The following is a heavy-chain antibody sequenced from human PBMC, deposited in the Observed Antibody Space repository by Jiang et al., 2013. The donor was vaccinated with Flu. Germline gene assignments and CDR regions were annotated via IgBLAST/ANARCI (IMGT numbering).Heavy chain of an antibody. CDR3: ARGHGYYYGSGSYRQVDPPLFY. J-gene: IGHJ4*02. CDR2: INHSGST. V-gene: IGHV4-34*01. D-gene: IGHD3-10*01. CDR1: GGSFSGYY. Sequence: LLKPSETLSLTCAVYGGSFSGYYWSWIRQPPGKGLEWIGEINHSGSTNYNPSLKSRVTISVDTSKNQFSLKLSSVTAADTAVYYCARGHGYYYGSGSYRQVDPPLFYWGQGTLVTVSS.